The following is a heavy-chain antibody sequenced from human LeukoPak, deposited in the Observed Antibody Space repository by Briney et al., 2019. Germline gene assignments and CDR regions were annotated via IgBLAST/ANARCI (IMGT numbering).Heavy chain of an antibody. CDR1: GYTFTGYY. CDR2: INPNSGGT. D-gene: IGHD6-19*01. CDR3: AREAAVAGTMFDY. Sequence: ASVNVSCKASGYTFTGYYMHWVRQAPGQGLEWMGRINPNSGGTNYAQKFQGRVTMTRDTSISTAYMELSRLRSDDTAVYYCAREAAVAGTMFDYWGQGTLVTVSS. V-gene: IGHV1-2*06. J-gene: IGHJ4*02.